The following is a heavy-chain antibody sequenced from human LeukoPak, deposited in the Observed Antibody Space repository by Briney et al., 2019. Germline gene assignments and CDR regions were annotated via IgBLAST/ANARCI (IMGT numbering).Heavy chain of an antibody. J-gene: IGHJ4*02. CDR3: ARGGRWLQFRD. D-gene: IGHD5-24*01. CDR1: GGSFSGYY. V-gene: IGHV4-34*01. Sequence: PLETLSLTCAVYGGSFSGYYWSWIRQPPGKGLGWIGEINHSGSTNYNPSLKSRVTISVDTSKNQFSLKLSSVTAADTAVYYCARGGRWLQFRDWGQGTLVTVSS. CDR2: INHSGST.